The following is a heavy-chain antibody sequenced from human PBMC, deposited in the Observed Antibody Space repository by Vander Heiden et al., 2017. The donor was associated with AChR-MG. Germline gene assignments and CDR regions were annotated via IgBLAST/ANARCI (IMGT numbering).Heavy chain of an antibody. Sequence: EVQLVESGGGLVQPGGSLRLSCAASGLPFGRYWMSWVRHAPGKELEWGANIKQDGSEKYYVDSVKGRFTISRDNAKNSLYLQMNSLRAEDTAVYYCARDPSSGWFNDAFDIWGQGTMVTVSS. CDR1: GLPFGRYW. D-gene: IGHD6-19*01. J-gene: IGHJ3*02. CDR3: ARDPSSGWFNDAFDI. CDR2: IKQDGSEK. V-gene: IGHV3-7*01.